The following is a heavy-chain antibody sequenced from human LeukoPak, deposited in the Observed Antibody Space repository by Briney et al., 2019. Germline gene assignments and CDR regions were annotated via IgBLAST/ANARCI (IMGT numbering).Heavy chain of an antibody. CDR1: GGSTSSYY. Sequence: PSETLSPTCTVSGGSTSSYYWSWIRQPAGKGLEWIGRIYTSGGTNYNPSLKSRVTMSVDTSKNQFSLKLSSVTCADTAVYYCARVLRSIDAFDIWGQGTMVTVSS. CDR2: IYTSGGT. CDR3: ARVLRSIDAFDI. J-gene: IGHJ3*02. D-gene: IGHD4-17*01. V-gene: IGHV4-4*07.